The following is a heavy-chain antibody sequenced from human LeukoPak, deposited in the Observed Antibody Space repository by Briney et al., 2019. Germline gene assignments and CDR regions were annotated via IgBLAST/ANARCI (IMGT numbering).Heavy chain of an antibody. CDR2: IYYSGST. CDR3: ARNHLLYGGMDV. Sequence: SQTLSLTCTVSGGSISSGDYYWSWIRQPPGKGLEWIGYIYYSGSTYYNPSLKSRVTISVDTSKNQFSLKLSSVTAADTAVYYCARNHLLYGGMDVWGKGTTVTVSS. V-gene: IGHV4-30-4*01. D-gene: IGHD3-10*01. CDR1: GGSISSGDYY. J-gene: IGHJ6*04.